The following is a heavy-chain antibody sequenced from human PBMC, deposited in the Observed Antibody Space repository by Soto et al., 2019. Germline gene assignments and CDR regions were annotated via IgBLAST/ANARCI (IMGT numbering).Heavy chain of an antibody. J-gene: IGHJ6*02. Sequence: GGSLRLSCAASGFTFSSYSMNWVRQAPGKGLEWVSSISSSSSYIYYADSVKGRFTISRDNAKNSLYPQMNSLRAEDTAVYYCARSHLRPSSSWPNYYYYGMDVWGQGTTVTVSS. CDR1: GFTFSSYS. D-gene: IGHD6-13*01. CDR2: ISSSSSYI. CDR3: ARSHLRPSSSWPNYYYYGMDV. V-gene: IGHV3-21*01.